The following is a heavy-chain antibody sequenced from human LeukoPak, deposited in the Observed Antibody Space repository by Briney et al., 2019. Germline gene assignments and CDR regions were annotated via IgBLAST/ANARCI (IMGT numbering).Heavy chain of an antibody. D-gene: IGHD3-10*01. CDR1: GYTFTDYY. J-gene: IGHJ4*02. CDR2: INPNSGGT. CDR3: ARVKIYYGSENMVSSYYFDC. V-gene: IGHV1-2*02. Sequence: ASVKVSCKTSGYTFTDYYMHWVRQAPGQGLEWMGWINPNSGGTSYARKFQGRVTMTRDTSISTAYMALSRLRSDDTAVYYCARVKIYYGSENMVSSYYFDCWGQGTLVTVSS.